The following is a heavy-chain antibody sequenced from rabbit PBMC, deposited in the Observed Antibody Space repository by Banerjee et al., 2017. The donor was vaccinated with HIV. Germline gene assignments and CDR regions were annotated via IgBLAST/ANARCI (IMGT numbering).Heavy chain of an antibody. V-gene: IGHV1S40*01. CDR2: IDGGSSGFI. J-gene: IGHJ4*01. CDR1: GFSFSSSDY. Sequence: QSLEESGGDLVKPGGTLTLTCTASGFSFSSSDYMCWVRQAPGKGLEWISCIDGGSSGFIYSATWATGRFTISKTSSTTVTLQMTSLTAADTATYFCARDLDGVIGWNFGWWGPGTLVTVS. D-gene: IGHD1-1*01. CDR3: ARDLDGVIGWNFGW.